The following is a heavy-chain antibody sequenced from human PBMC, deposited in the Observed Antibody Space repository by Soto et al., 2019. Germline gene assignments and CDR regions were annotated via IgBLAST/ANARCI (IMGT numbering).Heavy chain of an antibody. CDR3: ARLQHQLPQIDINWFDP. V-gene: IGHV4-34*01. D-gene: IGHD2-2*01. CDR2: INHSGST. Sequence: PSEILSLTCAVCGVSFSGYYWSWIRQPPGKGLEWIGEINHSGSTNYNPSLKSRVTISVDTSKNQFSLKLSSVTAADTAVYYCARLQHQLPQIDINWFDPWGQGTLVTVSS. CDR1: GVSFSGYY. J-gene: IGHJ5*02.